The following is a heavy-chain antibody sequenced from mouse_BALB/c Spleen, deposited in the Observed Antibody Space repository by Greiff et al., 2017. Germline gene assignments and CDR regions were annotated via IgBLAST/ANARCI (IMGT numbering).Heavy chain of an antibody. J-gene: IGHJ4*01. V-gene: IGHV5-12-1*01. Sequence: DVKLVESGGGLVKPGGSLKLSCAASGFAFSSYDMSWVRQTPEKRLEWVAYISSGGGSTYYPDTVKGRFTISRDNAKNTLYLQMSSLKSEDTAMYYCARQGNHYAMDYWGQGTSVTVSS. CDR1: GFAFSSYD. CDR2: ISSGGGST. CDR3: ARQGNHYAMDY.